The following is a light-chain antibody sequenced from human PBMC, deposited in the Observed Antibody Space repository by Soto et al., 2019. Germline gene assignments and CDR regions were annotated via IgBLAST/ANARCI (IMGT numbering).Light chain of an antibody. CDR1: EFISKW. Sequence: DIQITQSPSTLSASVGDRVTITCRASEFISKWLAWYQQKPGTAPKLLIYQASSLERGGPSSFNGSGSWTEFTLTITSLHPDDFATYFFQHYSSYLETFGQGTKVEIK. CDR3: QHYSSYLET. CDR2: QAS. J-gene: IGKJ1*01. V-gene: IGKV1-5*03.